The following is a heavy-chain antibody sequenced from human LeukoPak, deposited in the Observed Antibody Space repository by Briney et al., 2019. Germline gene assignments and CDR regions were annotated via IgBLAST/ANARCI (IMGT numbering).Heavy chain of an antibody. CDR1: GYTFTSYV. D-gene: IGHD3-10*01. J-gene: IGHJ4*02. Sequence: ASVKVSCKASGYTFTSYVINWLRQATGQGLKWMEWMNPKGGNTGYAQKFQGRVTMTRNTSISTAYMELSSLRSEDTAVYYCAKDGSVKRIWFGETSFDYWGQGTLVTVSS. V-gene: IGHV1-8*01. CDR3: AKDGSVKRIWFGETSFDY. CDR2: MNPKGGNT.